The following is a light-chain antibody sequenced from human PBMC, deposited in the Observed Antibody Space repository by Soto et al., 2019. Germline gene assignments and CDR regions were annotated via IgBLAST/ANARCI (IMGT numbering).Light chain of an antibody. Sequence: QSVLTQPRSVSGSPGQSVTISCTGTSSDVGGYDFVSWYQQHPAKAPKLIIFDVTKRPSGVPDRFSGSKSGNTASLTISGLQAEDEAGYYCCSFAGSYTLYVFGTGNKVTVL. CDR3: CSFAGSYTLYV. V-gene: IGLV2-11*01. CDR1: SSDVGGYDF. CDR2: DVT. J-gene: IGLJ1*01.